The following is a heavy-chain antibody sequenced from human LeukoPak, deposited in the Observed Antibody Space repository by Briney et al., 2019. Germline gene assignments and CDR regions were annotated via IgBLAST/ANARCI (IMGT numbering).Heavy chain of an antibody. V-gene: IGHV4-4*07. CDR2: IYTSGST. J-gene: IGHJ4*02. Sequence: SETLSLTCTVSGGSISNYYWSWIRQPAGKGLEWIGRIYTSGSTKYNPSLKSRVTMSVDTSKNQFSLKLTSVTAADTAVYYCARVDSNVWFFDYWGQGTLVTVSS. CDR3: ARVDSNVWFFDY. CDR1: GGSISNYY. D-gene: IGHD6-19*01.